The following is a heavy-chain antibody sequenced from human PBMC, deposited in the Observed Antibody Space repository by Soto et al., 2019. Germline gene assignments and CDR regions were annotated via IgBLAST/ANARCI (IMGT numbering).Heavy chain of an antibody. CDR1: GFTFSVYA. J-gene: IGHJ6*02. Sequence: GGSLRLSCAATGFTFSVYAMTWVRQAPGKGLEWVSAVTANGGSTYSADSVKGRCTISRDNSKNTLFLQMNSLRAEGTAVYYCASLGVGDWANYYYYYGMDVWGQGTTVTVSS. V-gene: IGHV3-23*01. CDR3: ASLGVGDWANYYYYYGMDV. D-gene: IGHD2-21*02. CDR2: VTANGGST.